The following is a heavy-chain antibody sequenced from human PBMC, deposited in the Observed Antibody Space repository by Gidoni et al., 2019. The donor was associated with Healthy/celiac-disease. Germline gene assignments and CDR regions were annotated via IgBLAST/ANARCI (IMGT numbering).Heavy chain of an antibody. CDR1: GFTFSSYA. D-gene: IGHD4-17*01. V-gene: IGHV3-23*01. Sequence: EVQLLESGGGLVQPGGSLRLSCAASGFTFSSYAMSWVRQAPGKGLEWVSAMRGSGGSKYYADSVKGRFTISRDNSKNTLYLQMNSLRAEDTAVYYCAKEFDYVGLLDAFDIWGQGTMVTVSS. J-gene: IGHJ3*02. CDR2: MRGSGGSK. CDR3: AKEFDYVGLLDAFDI.